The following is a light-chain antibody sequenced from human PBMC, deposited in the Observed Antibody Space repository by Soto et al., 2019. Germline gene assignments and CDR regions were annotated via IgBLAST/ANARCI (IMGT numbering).Light chain of an antibody. J-gene: IGKJ1*01. V-gene: IGKV1-17*01. CDR3: LQHNSYPRT. CDR1: QGIGND. Sequence: DIRMTQSPSSLSASVGDRVTITCRASQGIGNDLGWYQQKPGKAPKRLIYLTYSLQTGVPSRFSGSGSGTEFSLTISSLQPEDSATYFCLQHNSYPRTFGQGTKVEIK. CDR2: LTY.